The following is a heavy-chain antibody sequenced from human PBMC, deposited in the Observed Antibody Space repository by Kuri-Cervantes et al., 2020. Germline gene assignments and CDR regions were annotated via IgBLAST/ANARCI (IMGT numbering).Heavy chain of an antibody. J-gene: IGHJ5*02. CDR2: SNSDGSRI. V-gene: IGHV3-74*01. CDR3: ARSDWFDP. CDR1: GFTFSSYA. Sequence: GESLKISCAASGFTFSSYAMSWVRQAPGKGLVWVSRSNSDGSRISFADSVKGRFTISRDSAKNTLYLQMNSLRAEDTAVYYCARSDWFDPWDQGTLVTVSS.